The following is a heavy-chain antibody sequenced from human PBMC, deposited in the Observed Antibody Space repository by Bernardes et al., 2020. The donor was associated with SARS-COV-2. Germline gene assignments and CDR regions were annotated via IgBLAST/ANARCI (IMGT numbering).Heavy chain of an antibody. V-gene: IGHV3-23*01. Sequence: VGSLLLSCAVSGFTFRSSAMSWVRQAPRPGLEWVSAISGSGGNTYYADSVKGRFTISRDNSKNTLYLQMNSLRAEDTAVYYCAKDGGYDYEYYYYMDVWGKGTTVTVSS. CDR1: GFTFRSSA. D-gene: IGHD1-26*01. CDR2: ISGSGGNT. CDR3: AKDGGYDYEYYYYMDV. J-gene: IGHJ6*03.